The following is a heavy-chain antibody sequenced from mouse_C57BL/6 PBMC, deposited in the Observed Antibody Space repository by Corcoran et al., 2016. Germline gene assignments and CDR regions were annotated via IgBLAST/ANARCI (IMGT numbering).Heavy chain of an antibody. D-gene: IGHD1-1*01. CDR2: INTYSGVP. J-gene: IGHJ2*01. Sequence: QIQLVQSGPELKKPGATVKISCKASGYTFTTSGMSWVKQAPGQGLKWLGWINTYSGVPPYADDFKGRFAFSLDTSASTAYLQINNLKNEDTATYFCAREYYGRYFYYCGQGTTLTVSS. CDR1: GYTFTTSG. V-gene: IGHV9-3*01. CDR3: AREYYGRYFYY.